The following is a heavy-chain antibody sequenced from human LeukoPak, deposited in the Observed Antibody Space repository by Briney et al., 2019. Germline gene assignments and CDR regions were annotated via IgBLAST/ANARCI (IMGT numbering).Heavy chain of an antibody. Sequence: SETLSLTCTVSGGSISSSSYYWGWIRQPPGKGLEWIGSIYYSGSTYYNPSLKSRVTISVDTSKNQFSLKLSSVTAADTAVYYCARDVYDSSGYYIDYWGQGTLVTVSS. CDR2: IYYSGST. D-gene: IGHD3-22*01. J-gene: IGHJ4*02. CDR1: GGSISSSSYY. CDR3: ARDVYDSSGYYIDY. V-gene: IGHV4-39*07.